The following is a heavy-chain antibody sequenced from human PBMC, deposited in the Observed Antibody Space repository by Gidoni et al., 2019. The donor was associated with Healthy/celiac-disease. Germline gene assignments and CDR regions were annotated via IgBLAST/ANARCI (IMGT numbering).Heavy chain of an antibody. CDR2: ISYDGSNK. Sequence: QVQLVESGGGVVQPGRSPRLSCAASGFTFSSYGMHWVRQAPGKGLGWVAVISYDGSNKYYADSVKGRFTISRDNSKNTLYLQMNSLRAEDTAVYYCAKDHYCSGGSCSYSLDYWGQGTLVTVSS. D-gene: IGHD2-15*01. V-gene: IGHV3-30*18. CDR3: AKDHYCSGGSCSYSLDY. J-gene: IGHJ4*02. CDR1: GFTFSSYG.